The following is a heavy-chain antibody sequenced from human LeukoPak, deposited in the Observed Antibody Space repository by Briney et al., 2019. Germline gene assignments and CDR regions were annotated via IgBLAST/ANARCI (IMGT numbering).Heavy chain of an antibody. V-gene: IGHV1-69*05. D-gene: IGHD6-13*01. CDR1: GGTFSCYA. J-gene: IGHJ4*02. Sequence: ASVKVSCKXSGGTFSCYAISWVRQAPGQGLEWMGGIIPIFGTANYSQKFQGRVTITTDESTSTAYMELSSLRSEGTAVYYCARGQQLDLYYFDYWGQGTLVTVSS. CDR3: ARGQQLDLYYFDY. CDR2: IIPIFGTA.